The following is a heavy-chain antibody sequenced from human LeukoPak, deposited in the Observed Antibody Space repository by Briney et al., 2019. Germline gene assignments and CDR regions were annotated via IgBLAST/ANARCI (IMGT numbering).Heavy chain of an antibody. CDR1: VGSFTNYY. Sequence: PPGTPSLSSALSVGSFTNYYWSWIRQCPRKGLEWIVEINDRGRINYNPSLVSRVTISVDTSKNQFSLKLSSVTATDTAVYYCARRWNYGRNYYIDVWGRGATVSVPS. CDR3: ARRWNYGRNYYIDV. V-gene: IGHV4-34*01. CDR2: INDRGRI. J-gene: IGHJ6*03. D-gene: IGHD1-7*01.